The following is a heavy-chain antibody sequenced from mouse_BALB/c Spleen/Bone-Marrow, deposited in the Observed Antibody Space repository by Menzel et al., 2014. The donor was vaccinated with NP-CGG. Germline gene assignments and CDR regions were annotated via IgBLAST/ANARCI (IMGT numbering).Heavy chain of an antibody. CDR3: ARWEYYAMDY. D-gene: IGHD4-1*01. CDR2: IDPANGNT. J-gene: IGHJ4*01. Sequence: EVHLVESGAELVKPGASVKLSCTASGFNIKDTYMHWVKQRPEQGLEWIGRIDPANGNTKYDPKFQGKATITADTSSNTAYRQLSSLTSEDTAVYYCARWEYYAMDYWGQGTSFAASS. CDR1: GFNIKDTY. V-gene: IGHV14-3*02.